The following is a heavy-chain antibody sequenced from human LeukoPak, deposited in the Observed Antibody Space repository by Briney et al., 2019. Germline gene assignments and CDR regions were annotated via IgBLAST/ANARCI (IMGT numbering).Heavy chain of an antibody. D-gene: IGHD6-13*01. V-gene: IGHV4-59*01. CDR3: ARDMTAAGYDAFDI. CDR2: IYYSGST. CDR1: GGSISSYY. J-gene: IGHJ3*02. Sequence: PSQTLSLTCTVSGGSISSYYWSWIRQPPGKGLEWIGYIYYSGSTNYNPSLKSRVTISVDTSKNQFSLKLSSVTAADTAVYYCARDMTAAGYDAFDIWGQGTMVTVSS.